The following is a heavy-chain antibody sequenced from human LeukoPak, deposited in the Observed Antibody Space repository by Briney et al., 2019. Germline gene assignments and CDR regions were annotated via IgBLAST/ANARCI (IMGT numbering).Heavy chain of an antibody. CDR2: INWNGGST. CDR1: GFTFRSFW. CDR3: ARDAAAVYSIYDY. D-gene: IGHD2-15*01. Sequence: GGSLRLSCAASGFTFRSFWMTWVRQAPGKGLEWVSGINWNGGSTGYADSVKGRFTISRDNAKNSLYLQMNSLRAEDTALYYCARDAAAVYSIYDYWGQGTLVTVSS. V-gene: IGHV3-20*04. J-gene: IGHJ4*02.